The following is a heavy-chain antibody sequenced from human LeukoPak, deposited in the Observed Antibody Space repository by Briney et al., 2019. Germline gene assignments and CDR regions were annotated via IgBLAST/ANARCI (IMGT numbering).Heavy chain of an antibody. D-gene: IGHD4-17*01. CDR2: ISYDGSNK. Sequence: PGRSLRLSCAASGLTFSSYGMHWVRQAPGKGLEWVAVISYDGSNKYYADSVKGRFTISRGNSKNTLYLQMNSLRAEDTAVYYCARTTYGDYGPSDYWGQGTLVTVSS. CDR1: GLTFSSYG. CDR3: ARTTYGDYGPSDY. V-gene: IGHV3-30*03. J-gene: IGHJ4*02.